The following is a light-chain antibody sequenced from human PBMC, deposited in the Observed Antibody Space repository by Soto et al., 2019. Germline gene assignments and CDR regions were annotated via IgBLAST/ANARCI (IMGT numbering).Light chain of an antibody. J-gene: IGKJ1*01. Sequence: DIVLTQSPDTLSLSPGERATLSCRASQSVSSNYLAWYQQKPGQAPRLLIYGASTRATGVPDRFSGSGSGTDFTLTISRLEPEDFAVYHCQQYGSLSWTFGQGTKVDIK. CDR2: GAS. V-gene: IGKV3-20*01. CDR3: QQYGSLSWT. CDR1: QSVSSNY.